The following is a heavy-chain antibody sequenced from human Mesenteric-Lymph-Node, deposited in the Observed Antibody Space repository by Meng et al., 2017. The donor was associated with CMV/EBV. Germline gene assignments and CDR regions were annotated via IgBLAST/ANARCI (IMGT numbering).Heavy chain of an antibody. J-gene: IGHJ3*02. Sequence: ASVKVSCKASGYTFTSYGISWVRQAPGQGLEWMGWISAYNGNTNYAQKLQGRVTMTTDTSTSTAYMELRSLRSDDTAVYYCARDNAMVVTPFAFDIWGQGTMVTVSS. D-gene: IGHD4-23*01. CDR3: ARDNAMVVTPFAFDI. CDR1: GYTFTSYG. CDR2: ISAYNGNT. V-gene: IGHV1-18*01.